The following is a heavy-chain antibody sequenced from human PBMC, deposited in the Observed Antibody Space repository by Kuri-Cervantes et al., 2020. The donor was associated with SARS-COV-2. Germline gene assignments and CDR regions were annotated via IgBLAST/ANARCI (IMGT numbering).Heavy chain of an antibody. V-gene: IGHV2-70*12. CDR2: IDWDDDK. J-gene: IGHJ4*02. Sequence: NWIRQPPGKALEWLALIDWDDDKYYSTSLKTRLTISKDTSKNQVVLTMTNMDPVDTATYYCAHSPGSRYCSSTSCYGFDYWGQGTLVTVSS. CDR3: AHSPGSRYCSSTSCYGFDY. D-gene: IGHD2-2*01.